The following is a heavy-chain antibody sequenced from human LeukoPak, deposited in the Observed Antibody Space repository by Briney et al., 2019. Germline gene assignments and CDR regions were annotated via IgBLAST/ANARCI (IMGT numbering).Heavy chain of an antibody. J-gene: IGHJ4*02. CDR1: GLTVSSNY. Sequence: GGSLRLSCAASGLTVSSNYMSWVRQAPGKGLEWVSVIYSGGSTYYADSVKSRSTISRDNSKNTLYLQMNSLRVEDTAVYYCAREGHSYAHGSFDYWGQGTLVTVSS. CDR2: IYSGGST. D-gene: IGHD5-18*01. CDR3: AREGHSYAHGSFDY. V-gene: IGHV3-66*01.